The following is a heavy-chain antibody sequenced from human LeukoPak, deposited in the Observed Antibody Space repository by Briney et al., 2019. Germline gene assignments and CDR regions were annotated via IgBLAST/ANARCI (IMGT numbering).Heavy chain of an antibody. CDR1: GFTFSSYA. Sequence: PGGSLRLSRAGSGFTFSSYAMSWVRQAPGKGLEWVSVISSTGGSTFYADSVKGRFTISRDNAMNSLYLQMNSLRVEDTAIYYCARSVPYGTTWYGRSDCWGQGTLVTVSS. V-gene: IGHV3-23*01. CDR2: ISSTGGST. CDR3: ARSVPYGTTWYGRSDC. D-gene: IGHD6-13*01. J-gene: IGHJ4*02.